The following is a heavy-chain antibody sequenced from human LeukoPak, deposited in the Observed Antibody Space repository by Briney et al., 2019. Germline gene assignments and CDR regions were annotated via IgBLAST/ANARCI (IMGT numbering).Heavy chain of an antibody. V-gene: IGHV1-3*01. D-gene: IGHD3-9*01. CDR3: ATRLDILTGYYGDFDY. CDR2: INAGNGNT. CDR1: GYTLTSYA. Sequence: ASVKVSCKASGYTLTSYAIHWVRQAPGQRLEWMGWINAGNGNTKYSQKFQGRVTITRDTSASTAYMELSSLRSEDTAVYYCATRLDILTGYYGDFDYWGQGTLVTVSS. J-gene: IGHJ4*02.